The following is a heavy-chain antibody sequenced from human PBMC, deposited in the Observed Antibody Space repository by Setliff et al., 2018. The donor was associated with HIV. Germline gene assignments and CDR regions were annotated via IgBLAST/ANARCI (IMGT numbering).Heavy chain of an antibody. CDR1: GFTFSNAW. D-gene: IGHD6-13*01. V-gene: IGHV3-7*01. Sequence: ETLSLSCAASGFTFSNAWMSWVRQAPGKGLEWVANIKEDGSARYYVDSVKGRFTVSRDNAKNSLFLQMNSLSVEDTAVYYCARKAAALDYWGRGTLVTVSS. CDR3: ARKAAALDY. J-gene: IGHJ4*01. CDR2: IKEDGSAR.